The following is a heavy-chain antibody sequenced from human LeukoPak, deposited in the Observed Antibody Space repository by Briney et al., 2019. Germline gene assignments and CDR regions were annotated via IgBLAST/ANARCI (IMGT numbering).Heavy chain of an antibody. CDR1: GYTFTGYY. CDR3: ARGPFGIMVYAMSH. J-gene: IGHJ4*02. D-gene: IGHD2-8*01. CDR2: INPNSGGT. V-gene: IGHV1-2*02. Sequence: GASVKVSCKASGYTFTGYYMHWVRQAPGQGLEWMGWINPNSGGTNYAQKFQGRVTMTRDTSISTAYMELSRLRSDDTAVYYCARGPFGIMVYAMSHWGQGTLVTVSS.